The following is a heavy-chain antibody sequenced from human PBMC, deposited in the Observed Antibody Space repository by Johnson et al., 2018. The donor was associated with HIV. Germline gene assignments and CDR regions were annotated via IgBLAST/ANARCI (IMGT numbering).Heavy chain of an antibody. J-gene: IGHJ3*02. D-gene: IGHD4-23*01. CDR2: TSNSGTSK. Sequence: LESGGGLVQPGGSVRLSCVASGVTFSSYAMSWVRQAPGKGLEWVSGTSNSGTSKYYADAGKGRFTISRDNSKNTLYLQMNSLSGEDTAVYYCAKGTGRVTPGAFDIWGQGTIVTVSS. CDR3: AKGTGRVTPGAFDI. V-gene: IGHV3-23*01. CDR1: GVTFSSYA.